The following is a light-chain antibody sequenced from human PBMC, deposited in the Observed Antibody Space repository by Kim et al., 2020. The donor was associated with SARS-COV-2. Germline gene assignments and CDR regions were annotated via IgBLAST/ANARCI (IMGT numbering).Light chain of an antibody. V-gene: IGLV3-19*01. CDR1: SLRSYY. J-gene: IGLJ2*01. CDR2: GKN. Sequence: GQTVRITCKGDSLRSYYASWYQQKPRQAPVLVIYGKNNRPSGIPDRFSGSYSGNTASLTITGAQAEDEADYYCNSRDSSGFHVLFGGGTQLTVL. CDR3: NSRDSSGFHVL.